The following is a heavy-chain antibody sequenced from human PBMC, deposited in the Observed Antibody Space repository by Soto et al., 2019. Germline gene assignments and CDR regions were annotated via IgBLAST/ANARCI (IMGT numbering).Heavy chain of an antibody. D-gene: IGHD2-21*02. CDR1: SGSIGSSNW. V-gene: IGHV4-4*02. CDR2: IYHSGST. CDR3: AKDLMKVTPYDAFDI. J-gene: IGHJ3*02. Sequence: SETLSLTCAVSSGSIGSSNWWSWVRQPPGKGLEWIGEIYHSGSTNYNPSLKSRVTISVDKSKNQFSLKLSSVTAEDTAVYYCAKDLMKVTPYDAFDIWGQGTVVTVSS.